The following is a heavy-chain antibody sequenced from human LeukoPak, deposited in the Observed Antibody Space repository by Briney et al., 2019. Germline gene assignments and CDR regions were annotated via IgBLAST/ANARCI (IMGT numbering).Heavy chain of an antibody. J-gene: IGHJ4*02. CDR2: MDPNSGNT. D-gene: IGHD5-12*01. Sequence: ASVKVSCKASGYTFTSYDVNWVRQATGQGLEWMGWMDPNSGNTGYAQKFQGRVTISRNTSITTAYMELSGLTSEDTAVYYCASYSGYAQWGQGTLVTVSS. CDR1: GYTFTSYD. CDR3: ASYSGYAQ. V-gene: IGHV1-8*03.